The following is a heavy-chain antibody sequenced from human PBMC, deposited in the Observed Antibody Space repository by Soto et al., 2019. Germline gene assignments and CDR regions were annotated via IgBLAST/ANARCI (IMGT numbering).Heavy chain of an antibody. CDR3: AKDPHSGSYYEYFDY. Sequence: VGSLRLSCAASGFTFSSYAMSWVRQAPGKGLEWVSAISGSGGSTYYADSVKGRFTISRDNSKNTLYLQMNSLRAKDRAVYYCAKDPHSGSYYEYFDYWGQGALVTVSS. CDR1: GFTFSSYA. V-gene: IGHV3-23*01. CDR2: ISGSGGST. D-gene: IGHD1-26*01. J-gene: IGHJ4*02.